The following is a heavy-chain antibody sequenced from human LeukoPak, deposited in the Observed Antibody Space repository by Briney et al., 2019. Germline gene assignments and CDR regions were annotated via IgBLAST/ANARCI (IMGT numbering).Heavy chain of an antibody. CDR2: ISGSGGST. Sequence: GGSLRLSCAASGFTFSSYAMSWVRQAPGKGLEWVSAISGSGGSTYYADSVKGRFTISRDNYKNTLYLQMNSLRAEDTAVYYCAKDQGLLLALDVWGKGTTVTVSS. V-gene: IGHV3-23*01. CDR1: GFTFSSYA. CDR3: AKDQGLLLALDV. J-gene: IGHJ6*04.